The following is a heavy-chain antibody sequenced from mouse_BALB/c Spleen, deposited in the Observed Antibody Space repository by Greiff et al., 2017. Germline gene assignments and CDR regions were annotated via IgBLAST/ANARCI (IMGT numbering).Heavy chain of an antibody. V-gene: IGHV1S22*01. D-gene: IGHD1-1*01. CDR2: IYPGSGST. Sequence: LQQPGSELVRPGASVTLSCKASGYTFTSYWMHWVKQRPGQGLEWIGNIYPGSGSTNYDEKFKSKATLTVDTSSSTAYMQLSSLTSEDSAVYYCTRRGVLLRFDYAMDYWGQGTSVTVSS. CDR1: GYTFTSYW. J-gene: IGHJ4*01. CDR3: TRRGVLLRFDYAMDY.